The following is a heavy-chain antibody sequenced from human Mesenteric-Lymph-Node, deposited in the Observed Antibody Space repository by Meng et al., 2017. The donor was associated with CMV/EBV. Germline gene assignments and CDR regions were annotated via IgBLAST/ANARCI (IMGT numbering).Heavy chain of an antibody. Sequence: GSLRLSCTVSGGSISSYYWSWIRQPPGKGLEWIGYIYYSGSTNYNPSLKSRVTISVDTSKNQFSLKLSSVTAADTAVYYCARGYYYYYGMDVRGQGTTVTVSS. V-gene: IGHV4-59*01. CDR2: IYYSGST. J-gene: IGHJ6*02. CDR3: ARGYYYYYGMDV. CDR1: GGSISSYY.